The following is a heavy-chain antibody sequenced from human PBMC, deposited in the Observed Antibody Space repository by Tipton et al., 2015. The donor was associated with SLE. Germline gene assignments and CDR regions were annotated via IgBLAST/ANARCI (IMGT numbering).Heavy chain of an antibody. CDR1: GFTFSSYT. CDR3: ARDRDIDYGDLDAVDY. V-gene: IGHV3-23*01. J-gene: IGHJ4*02. CDR2: IRGSGAKT. Sequence: GSLRLSCEASGFTFSSYTMNWVRQAPGKGLEWVSAIRGSGAKTYDTDSLKDRFTISRDNSKNTLYLQMNNLRAEDTAVYYCARDRDIDYGDLDAVDYWGQGTLVTVSS. D-gene: IGHD4-17*01.